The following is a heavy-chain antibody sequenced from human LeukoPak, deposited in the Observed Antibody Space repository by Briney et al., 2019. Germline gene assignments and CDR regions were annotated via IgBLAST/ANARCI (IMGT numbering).Heavy chain of an antibody. CDR3: ARDGGQQLVLGY. J-gene: IGHJ4*02. CDR2: IYHSGST. CDR1: GGSISTRGYY. V-gene: IGHV4-30-2*01. Sequence: SETLSLTCTVSGGSISTRGYYWGWIRQPPGKGLEWIGYIYHSGSTYYNPSLKSRVTISVDRSKNQFSLKLSSVTAADTAVYYCARDGGQQLVLGYWGQGTLVTVSS. D-gene: IGHD6-13*01.